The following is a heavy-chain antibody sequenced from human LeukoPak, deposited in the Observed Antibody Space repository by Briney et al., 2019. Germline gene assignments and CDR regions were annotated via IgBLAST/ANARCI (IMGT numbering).Heavy chain of an antibody. CDR2: ISGSGGST. D-gene: IGHD2-2*01. CDR1: GFTFSGFV. CDR3: AKNHEHGRYAGFDF. Sequence: GGSLRLSCAASGFTFSGFVISWDRQAPGKGPQWVADISGSGGSTYYADSVKGRFSVSRDNSKNMVYLELNSLRAEDTAVYYCAKNHEHGRYAGFDFWAEGASVAVSS. V-gene: IGHV3-23*01. J-gene: IGHJ3*01.